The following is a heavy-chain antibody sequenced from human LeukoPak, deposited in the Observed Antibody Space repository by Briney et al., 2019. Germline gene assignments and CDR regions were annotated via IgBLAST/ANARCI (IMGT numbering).Heavy chain of an antibody. CDR2: ISWNSGSI. D-gene: IGHD3-10*01. V-gene: IGHV3-9*01. CDR1: GFTFDDYA. CDR3: AKDREYSNYYYYGMDV. Sequence: PGGSLRLSCAASGFTFDDYAMHWVRQAPGKGLEWVSGISWNSGSIGYADSVKGRFTISRDNAKNSPYLRMNSLRAEDTALYYCAKDREYSNYYYYGMDVWGQGTTVTVSS. J-gene: IGHJ6*02.